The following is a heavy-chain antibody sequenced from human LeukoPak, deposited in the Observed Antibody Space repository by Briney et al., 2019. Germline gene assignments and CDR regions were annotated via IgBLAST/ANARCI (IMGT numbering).Heavy chain of an antibody. V-gene: IGHV4-61*02. D-gene: IGHD5-18*01. CDR2: IYTSGST. J-gene: IGHJ6*03. CDR1: GGSISSGSYY. Sequence: PSETLSLTCTVSGGSISSGSYYWNWIRQPAGKGLEWIGRIYTSGSTSYNPSLKSRVTISVDTSKNQLSLKLSSVTAADTAVYYCAREDTTMISLYYYYYMDVWGKGTTVTVSS. CDR3: AREDTTMISLYYYYYMDV.